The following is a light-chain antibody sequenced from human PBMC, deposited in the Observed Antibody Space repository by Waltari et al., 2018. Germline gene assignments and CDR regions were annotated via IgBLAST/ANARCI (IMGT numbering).Light chain of an antibody. V-gene: IGLV2-14*03. CDR3: SSYSSSSTYVV. CDR1: RSDVGGYTY. CDR2: DVS. J-gene: IGLJ2*01. Sequence: QSALTQPASVSGSPGQSLTISCTGTRSDVGGYTYVSWYQQHPGKAPKLMIYDVSNRPSGVSNRFSGSKSGNTASLTISGLQAEDEADYYCSSYSSSSTYVVFGGGTKLTVL.